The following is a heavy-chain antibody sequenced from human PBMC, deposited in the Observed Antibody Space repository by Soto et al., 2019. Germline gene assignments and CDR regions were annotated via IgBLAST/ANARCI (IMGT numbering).Heavy chain of an antibody. Sequence: QVQLQESGPGLVKPSGTLSLTCAVSGGSISSSNWWSWVRQPPGKGLEWIGEIYHSGSTNYNPSLKSRVTISVDKSKNQFSLKLSSVTAADTAVYYCARDKRGYSSGWYPYYGMGVWGQGTTVTVSS. CDR2: IYHSGST. D-gene: IGHD6-19*01. CDR3: ARDKRGYSSGWYPYYGMGV. J-gene: IGHJ6*02. V-gene: IGHV4-4*02. CDR1: GGSISSSNW.